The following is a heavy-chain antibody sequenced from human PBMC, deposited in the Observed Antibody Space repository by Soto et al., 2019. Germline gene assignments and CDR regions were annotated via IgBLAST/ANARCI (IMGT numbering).Heavy chain of an antibody. J-gene: IGHJ4*02. CDR1: GYIFNNYG. CDR3: ARRTLGSAIGIGDY. D-gene: IGHD7-27*01. V-gene: IGHV1-18*01. Sequence: QIQLVQSGAEVRVPGASVKVSCRASGYIFNNYGVTWVRQAPGQGLEWMGFIAADNGDTKFAEKLQGRVSMTTDTSTNTDYMELRSLRSDDTALYYCARRTLGSAIGIGDYWGQGTLVTVSS. CDR2: IAADNGDT.